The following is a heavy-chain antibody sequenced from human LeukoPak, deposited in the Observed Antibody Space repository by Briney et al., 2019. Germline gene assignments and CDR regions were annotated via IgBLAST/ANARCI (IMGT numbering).Heavy chain of an antibody. J-gene: IGHJ6*02. CDR1: GFTFGSYG. CDR3: ARVKGYSSSWYSYYYYYGMDV. V-gene: IGHV3-33*01. CDR2: IWYDGSNK. D-gene: IGHD6-13*01. Sequence: AGRSLRLSCAASGFTFGSYGTHWVRQAPGKGLEWVAVIWYDGSNKYYADSVKGRFTISRDNSKNTLYLQMNSLRAEDTAVYYCARVKGYSSSWYSYYYYYGMDVWGQGTTVTVSS.